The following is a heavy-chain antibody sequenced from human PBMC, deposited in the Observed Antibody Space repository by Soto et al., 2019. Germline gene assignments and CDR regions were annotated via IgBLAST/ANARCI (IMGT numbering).Heavy chain of an antibody. V-gene: IGHV4-59*08. Sequence: TSETLSLTCTVSGVSISSNYWSWIRQPPGKGLEYIGYIDYSGSTHYKASLKSRVTISLDTSKNQFSLKLSSVTAADTAVYYCARHRTGLDSWGQGTLVTVSS. CDR3: ARHRTGLDS. D-gene: IGHD3-9*01. CDR1: GVSISSNY. CDR2: IDYSGST. J-gene: IGHJ4*02.